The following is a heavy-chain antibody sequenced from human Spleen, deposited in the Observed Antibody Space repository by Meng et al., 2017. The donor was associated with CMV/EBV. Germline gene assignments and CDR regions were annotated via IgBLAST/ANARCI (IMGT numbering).Heavy chain of an antibody. CDR1: GFTFSTYW. V-gene: IGHV3-7*01. J-gene: IGHJ3*02. D-gene: IGHD6-19*01. Sequence: GESLKISCAASGFTFSTYWMSWVRQAPGKGLEWVANINQDESRKYYVDSVKGRITISRDNAKNSLYLQMNSLRVEDTAVYYCAREDSSGWDDDVFDIWGQGTMVTVSS. CDR2: INQDESRK. CDR3: AREDSSGWDDDVFDI.